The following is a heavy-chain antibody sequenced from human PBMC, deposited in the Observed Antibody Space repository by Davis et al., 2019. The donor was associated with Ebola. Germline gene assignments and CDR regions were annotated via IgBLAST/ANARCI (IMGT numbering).Heavy chain of an antibody. CDR1: GFTFSRFG. CDR2: IWYDESHK. V-gene: IGHV3-33*01. D-gene: IGHD2-15*01. J-gene: IGHJ4*02. Sequence: PGGSLRLSCAVSGFTFSRFGMHWVRQAPGKGLEWVAVIWYDESHKFYADSVKGRFTISRDSSENTVYLQMNSLRVEDTAVYYCARDPSSRCSGSTCPDPFDYWGQGTLVTVSS. CDR3: ARDPSSRCSGSTCPDPFDY.